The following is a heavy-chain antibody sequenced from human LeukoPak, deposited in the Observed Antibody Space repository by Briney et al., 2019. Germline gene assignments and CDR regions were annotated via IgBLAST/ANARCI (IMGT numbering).Heavy chain of an antibody. CDR3: ASDYGGEGY. D-gene: IGHD4-23*01. CDR1: GFTFSSYW. V-gene: IGHV3-7*01. J-gene: IGHJ4*02. CDR2: IKQDGSEK. Sequence: PGGSLRLSCAASGFTFSSYWVSWVRQAPGKGLEWVANIKQDGSEKYYVDSVKGRFTISRDNAKNSLYLQMNSLRAEDTAVYYCASDYGGEGYWGQGTLVTVSS.